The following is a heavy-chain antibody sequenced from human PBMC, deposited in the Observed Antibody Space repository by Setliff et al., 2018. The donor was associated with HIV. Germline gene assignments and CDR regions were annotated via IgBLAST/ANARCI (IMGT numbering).Heavy chain of an antibody. D-gene: IGHD4-4*01. V-gene: IGHV4-4*08. CDR3: ARDYSIWYYFDC. Sequence: PSETLSLTCTVSSVSFSSYSWTWIRQPPGKGLEWIGHIYTSGSTNYNPTLKSRVTMSVDTSKNQFSLNLSSVTAADTAVYYCARDYSIWYYFDCWGQGTLVTVSS. J-gene: IGHJ4*02. CDR2: IYTSGST. CDR1: SVSFSSYS.